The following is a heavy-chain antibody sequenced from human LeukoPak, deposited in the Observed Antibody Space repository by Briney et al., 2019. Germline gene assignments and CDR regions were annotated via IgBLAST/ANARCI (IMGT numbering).Heavy chain of an antibody. CDR2: IYYSGST. CDR1: GGSISSSTYY. D-gene: IGHD3-3*01. Sequence: SETLSLTCTVSGGSISSSTYYWGWIRQPPGKGLEWIGSIYYSGSTYYNPSLKSRVTISIDTSKNQFSLKLSSVTAADTAVYYCARLGAGPTYYDFWSGYSSFYFDYWGQGTLVTVSS. CDR3: ARLGAGPTYYDFWSGYSSFYFDY. V-gene: IGHV4-39*01. J-gene: IGHJ4*02.